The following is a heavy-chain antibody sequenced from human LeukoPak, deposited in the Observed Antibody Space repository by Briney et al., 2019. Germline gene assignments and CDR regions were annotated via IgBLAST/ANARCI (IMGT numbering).Heavy chain of an antibody. D-gene: IGHD3-10*01. J-gene: IGHJ4*02. CDR1: GFTFSSYW. CDR3: ARTVPGYFFDY. V-gene: IGHV3-74*01. Sequence: PGRSLRLSCAASGFTFSSYWMHWVRHAPGKGLVWVSRINTDGSSTSYADSVKGRFTISRDNAKNTLYLQMNSLRAEDTAVYYCARTVPGYFFDYWGQGTLVIVSS. CDR2: INTDGSST.